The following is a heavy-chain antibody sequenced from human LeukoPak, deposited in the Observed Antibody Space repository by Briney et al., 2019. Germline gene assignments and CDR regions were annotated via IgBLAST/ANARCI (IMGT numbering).Heavy chain of an antibody. CDR1: GFTFSSYA. V-gene: IGHV3-23*01. CDR2: ISGSGGST. D-gene: IGHD3-22*01. Sequence: GGSLRLSWAASGFTFSSYAMSWVRKAPGKGLEWVSAISGSGGSTYYADSVKGRFTISRDNSKNTLYLQMNSLRAEDTAVYYCAKAMIVVVISAFDIWGQGTMVTVSS. CDR3: AKAMIVVVISAFDI. J-gene: IGHJ3*02.